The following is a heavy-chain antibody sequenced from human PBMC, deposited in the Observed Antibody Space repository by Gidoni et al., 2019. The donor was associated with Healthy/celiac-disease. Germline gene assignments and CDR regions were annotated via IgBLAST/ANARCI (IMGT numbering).Heavy chain of an antibody. V-gene: IGHV3-53*01. J-gene: IGHJ4*02. Sequence: GRFTISRDNSKNTLYLQMNSLRAEDTAVYYCARDQGRMSGYFDYWGQGTLVTVSS. D-gene: IGHD3-3*01. CDR3: ARDQGRMSGYFDY.